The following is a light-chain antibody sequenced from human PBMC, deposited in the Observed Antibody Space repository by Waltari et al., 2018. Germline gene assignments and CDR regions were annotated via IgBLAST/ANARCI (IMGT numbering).Light chain of an antibody. V-gene: IGLV8-61*01. Sequence: QTVVTQEPSFSVSPGGTVTLTCGLSSGSVSTGHNPSWHQQTPGQAPRTLIYSTNTRSSGVPDRFSGSILGNKAALTITGAQADDESDYYCVLYMGSGIWVFGGGTKL. J-gene: IGLJ3*02. CDR3: VLYMGSGIWV. CDR1: SGSVSTGHN. CDR2: STN.